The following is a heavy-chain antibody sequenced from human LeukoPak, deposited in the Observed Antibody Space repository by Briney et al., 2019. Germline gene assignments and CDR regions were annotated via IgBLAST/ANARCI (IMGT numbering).Heavy chain of an antibody. V-gene: IGHV6-1*01. CDR3: GCREAWWSYGA. CDR2: TYFRSKWSD. CDR1: RYRVSSDSTG. J-gene: IGHJ5*02. D-gene: IGHD3-16*01. Sequence: SQTLSPTCAISRYRVSSDSTGWRWIRQSPSRGLGWLGRTYFRSKWSDDYAVSVQGLITFNADTSKNQFSLQLNPVTPDDAAVFYCGCREAWWSYGAWGQGTLVIVSS.